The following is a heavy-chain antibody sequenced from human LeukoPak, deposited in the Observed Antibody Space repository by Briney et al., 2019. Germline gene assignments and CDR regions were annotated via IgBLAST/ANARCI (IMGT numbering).Heavy chain of an antibody. D-gene: IGHD1-26*01. J-gene: IGHJ3*02. CDR3: ARRWELTDAFDI. CDR2: INPSGGST. V-gene: IGHV1-46*01. CDR1: GYTFTSYY. Sequence: RASVTVSCTASGYTFTSYYMHWVRQAPGQGLEWMGIINPSGGSTSYAQKFQGRVTMTRDTSTSTVYMELSSLRSEDTAVYYCARRWELTDAFDIWGQGTMVTVSS.